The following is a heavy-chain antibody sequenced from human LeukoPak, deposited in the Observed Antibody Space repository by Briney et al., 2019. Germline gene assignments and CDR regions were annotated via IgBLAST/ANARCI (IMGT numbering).Heavy chain of an antibody. D-gene: IGHD3-3*01. V-gene: IGHV4-39*01. Sequence: SETLSLTCTVSGGSISSSSYYWGWIRQPPGKGLEWIGTIYYSGSTYYNPSLKSRVTISVDTSKNQFSLKLSSVTAADTAVYYCARRYDFWSGYPPPLDYWGQGTLVTVSS. J-gene: IGHJ4*02. CDR2: IYYSGST. CDR1: GGSISSSSYY. CDR3: ARRYDFWSGYPPPLDY.